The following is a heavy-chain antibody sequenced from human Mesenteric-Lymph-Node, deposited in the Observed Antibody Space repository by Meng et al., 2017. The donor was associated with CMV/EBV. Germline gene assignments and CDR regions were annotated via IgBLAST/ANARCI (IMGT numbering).Heavy chain of an antibody. CDR3: AKDGAGWVSYNWNDGRHYFDY. CDR2: IRYDGSNK. CDR1: GFTFSSYG. Sequence: GESLKISCAASGFTFSSYGMHWVRQAPGKGLEWVAFIRYDGSNKYYADSVKGRFTISRDNSKNTLYLQMNSLRAEDTAVYYCAKDGAGWVSYNWNDGRHYFDYWGQGTLVTVSS. V-gene: IGHV3-30*02. D-gene: IGHD1-1*01. J-gene: IGHJ4*02.